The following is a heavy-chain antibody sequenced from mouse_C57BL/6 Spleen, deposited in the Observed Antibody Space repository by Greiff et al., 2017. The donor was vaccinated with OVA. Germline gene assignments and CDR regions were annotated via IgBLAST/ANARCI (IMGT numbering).Heavy chain of an antibody. V-gene: IGHV1-55*01. D-gene: IGHD1-1*01. J-gene: IGHJ2*01. CDR1: GYTFTSYW. CDR2: IYPGSGST. CDR3: ARGYYGSSPLDY. Sequence: QVQLKQPGAELVKPGASVKMSCKASGYTFTSYWITWVKQRPGQGLEWIGDIYPGSGSTNYNEKFKSKATLTVDTSSSTAYMQLSSLTSEDSAVYYCARGYYGSSPLDYWGQGTTLTVSS.